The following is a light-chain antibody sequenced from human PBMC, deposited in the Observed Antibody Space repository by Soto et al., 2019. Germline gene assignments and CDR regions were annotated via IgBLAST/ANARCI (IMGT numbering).Light chain of an antibody. Sequence: EVVLTQSPATLSLSPGERATLSCRASQSVSSSYLARYQQKPGQAPRLLIYGASSRTTGIPDRFSSRGSGTHFTLTISRLEPEDFAVYYCQQYSSSPSNTFGKGTRLEIK. CDR3: QQYSSSPSNT. CDR2: GAS. CDR1: QSVSSSY. J-gene: IGKJ5*01. V-gene: IGKV3-20*01.